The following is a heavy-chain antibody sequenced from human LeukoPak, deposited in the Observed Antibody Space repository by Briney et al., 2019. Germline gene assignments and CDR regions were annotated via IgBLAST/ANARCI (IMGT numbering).Heavy chain of an antibody. CDR1: GFILSSFS. V-gene: IGHV3-48*03. CDR2: IDGPASNI. Sequence: GGSLRLSCAASGFILSSFSISWVRQAPGKGLEWVSYIDGPASNIYYADSVKGRFTVSRDNDKYSVHLQMSSLRAEDTGVYYCTTYGRNGYRGYFWGQGALVTVSS. J-gene: IGHJ4*02. D-gene: IGHD5-24*01. CDR3: TTYGRNGYRGYF.